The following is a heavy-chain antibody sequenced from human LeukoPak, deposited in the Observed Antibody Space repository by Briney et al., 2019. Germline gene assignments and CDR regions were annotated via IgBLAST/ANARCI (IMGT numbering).Heavy chain of an antibody. Sequence: WVRQAPGQGLEWLGRTYYRSKWYNEYAVSVKSRIVINPDTSKNQFSLHLNSVTPEDTAMYYCAKLGDSSTWGQGTLVTVSS. D-gene: IGHD6-19*01. V-gene: IGHV6-1*01. J-gene: IGHJ5*02. CDR2: TYYRSKWYN. CDR3: AKLGDSST.